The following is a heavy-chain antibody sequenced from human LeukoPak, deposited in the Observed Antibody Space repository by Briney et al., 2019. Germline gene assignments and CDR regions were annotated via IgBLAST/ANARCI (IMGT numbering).Heavy chain of an antibody. J-gene: IGHJ3*02. V-gene: IGHV4-34*01. CDR1: GGSFSGYY. CDR3: ARYANIAAAGDAFDI. Sequence: PSETLSLTCAVYGGSFSGYYWSWIRQPPGKGLEWIGEINHSGSTNYNPSLKSRVTISVDTSKNQFSLKLSSVTAADTAVYYCARYANIAAAGDAFDIWGQGTMVTVSS. CDR2: INHSGST. D-gene: IGHD6-13*01.